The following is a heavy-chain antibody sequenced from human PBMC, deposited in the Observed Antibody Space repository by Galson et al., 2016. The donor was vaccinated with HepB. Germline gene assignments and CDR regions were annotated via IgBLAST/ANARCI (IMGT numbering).Heavy chain of an antibody. CDR1: GLTVSLKY. D-gene: IGHD5-12*01. CDR3: ARARYEYSTSWYLDS. Sequence: SLRLSCAASGLTVSLKYMIWVRQAPGKGLECVSIIYSDGCTYYADSVRGRFTISRDNSKDTVYLQMNSLRAEDTAVYYCARARYEYSTSWYLDSWGQGTLVTVSS. J-gene: IGHJ4*02. CDR2: IYSDGCT. V-gene: IGHV3-53*01.